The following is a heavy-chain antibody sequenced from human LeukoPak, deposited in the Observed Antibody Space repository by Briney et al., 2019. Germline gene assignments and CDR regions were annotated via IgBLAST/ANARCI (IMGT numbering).Heavy chain of an antibody. CDR1: GFPFIEYS. V-gene: IGHV3-48*01. D-gene: IGHD1-1*01. J-gene: IGHJ4*02. CDR2: IGIESGNT. Sequence: GGSLRLSCTASGFPFIEYSMNWVRQAPGKGLEWISYIGIESGNTKYADSGRGRFTITADKAKNSLYLQMNSLRVDDTAVYYCARDHNYAFDNWGQGTLVSVAS. CDR3: ARDHNYAFDN.